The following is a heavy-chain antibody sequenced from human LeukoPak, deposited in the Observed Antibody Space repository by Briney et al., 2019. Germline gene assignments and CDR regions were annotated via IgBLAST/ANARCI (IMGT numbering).Heavy chain of an antibody. J-gene: IGHJ4*02. D-gene: IGHD4-17*01. V-gene: IGHV1-69*05. Sequence: SVKVSCKASGGTFSSYAISWVRQAPGQGLEWMGRIIPIFGTANYAQKFQGRVTITTDGSTSTAYMELSSLRSEDTAVYYCARERDYGDPRDWGQGTLVTVSS. CDR2: IIPIFGTA. CDR1: GGTFSSYA. CDR3: ARERDYGDPRD.